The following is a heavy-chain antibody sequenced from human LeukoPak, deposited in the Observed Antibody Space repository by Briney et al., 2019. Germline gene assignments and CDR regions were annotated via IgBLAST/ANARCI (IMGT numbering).Heavy chain of an antibody. J-gene: IGHJ4*02. CDR2: INPNSGGT. V-gene: IGHV1-2*04. Sequence: GASVKVSCKAPGYTFTGYYMHWVRQAPGQGLEWMGWINPNSGGTNYAQKFQGWVTMTRDTSISTAYMELSRLRSDDTAVYYCARPSTPLYYYDSSGYYLSYWGQGTLVTVSS. D-gene: IGHD3-22*01. CDR1: GYTFTGYY. CDR3: ARPSTPLYYYDSSGYYLSY.